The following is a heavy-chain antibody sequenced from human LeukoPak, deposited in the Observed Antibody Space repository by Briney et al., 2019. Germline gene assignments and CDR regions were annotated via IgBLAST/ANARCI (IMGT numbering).Heavy chain of an antibody. Sequence: SETLSLTCTVSGGSISSGSYYWSWIRQPAGKGLEWIGRIYTSGSTNYNPSLKSRVTISVDTPKNQFSLKLSSVTAADTAVYYCARAPITMVRGVIIRYFDYWGQGTLVTVSS. D-gene: IGHD3-10*01. CDR1: GGSISSGSYY. V-gene: IGHV4-61*02. CDR3: ARAPITMVRGVIIRYFDY. CDR2: IYTSGST. J-gene: IGHJ4*02.